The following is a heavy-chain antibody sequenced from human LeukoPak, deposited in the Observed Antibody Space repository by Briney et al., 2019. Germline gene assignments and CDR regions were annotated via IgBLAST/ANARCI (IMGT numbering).Heavy chain of an antibody. CDR1: GFTFSYAW. CDR3: TTDRFQLWFY. D-gene: IGHD3-10*01. V-gene: IGHV3-15*07. CDR2: IKSKTDGGTT. J-gene: IGHJ4*02. Sequence: PGGSLRLSCAVSGFTFSYAWMNWVRQAPGKGLEWVGRIKSKTDGGTTDYAAPVKGRFTISRDDSKNTLYLQMNSLKTEDTAIYCCTTDRFQLWFYWGQGTLVTVSS.